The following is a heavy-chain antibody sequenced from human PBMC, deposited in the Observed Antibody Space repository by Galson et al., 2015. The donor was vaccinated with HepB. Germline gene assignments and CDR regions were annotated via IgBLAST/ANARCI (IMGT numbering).Heavy chain of an antibody. CDR1: GFTFSSYS. CDR3: ARDSYYGSGSRNWYFDL. Sequence: SLRLSCAASGFTFSSYSMNWVRQAPGKGLEWVSSISSSSYIYYADSVKGRFTISRDNAKNSLYLQMNSLRAEDTAVYYCARDSYYGSGSRNWYFDLWGRGTLVTVSS. J-gene: IGHJ2*01. V-gene: IGHV3-21*01. CDR2: ISSSSYI. D-gene: IGHD3-10*01.